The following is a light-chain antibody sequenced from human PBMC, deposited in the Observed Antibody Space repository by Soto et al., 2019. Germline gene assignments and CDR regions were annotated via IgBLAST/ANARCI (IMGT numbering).Light chain of an antibody. CDR2: GAS. CDR3: QQYGSSPWT. Sequence: ENELRQSPDTLSLSPGERASLSCRASQSVTSSYLAWYQQKLGQAPRLLISGASSRATGIPDRFSGSGSGTDFTLTISRLEPEDFAVYYCQQYGSSPWTFGQGTKVEIK. V-gene: IGKV3-20*01. CDR1: QSVTSSY. J-gene: IGKJ1*01.